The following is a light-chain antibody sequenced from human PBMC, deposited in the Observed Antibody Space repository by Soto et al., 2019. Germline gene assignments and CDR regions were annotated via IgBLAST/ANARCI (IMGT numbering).Light chain of an antibody. CDR2: GAS. Sequence: DIVMTQSPANLSVSPGERATLSCRASQSINTNLAWYQQKPGQAPRLLIYGASTRATVIPARFSGSGSGTEFTLSISGLQADDFAVYYCQQYHHWPPKVTFGPGTRVDI. CDR3: QQYHHWPPKVT. J-gene: IGKJ3*01. CDR1: QSINTN. V-gene: IGKV3-15*01.